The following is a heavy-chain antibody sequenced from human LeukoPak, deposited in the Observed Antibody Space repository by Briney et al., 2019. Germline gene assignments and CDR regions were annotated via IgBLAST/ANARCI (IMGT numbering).Heavy chain of an antibody. J-gene: IGHJ3*02. V-gene: IGHV1-2*06. CDR3: ARGDWNDAHDAFDI. CDR1: GYTFTGYY. Sequence: ASVKVSCKASGYTFTGYYMHWVRQAPGQGLEWMGRINPNSGGTNYAQKFQGRVTMTRDTSISTAYMELSRLRSDDTAVYYCARGDWNDAHDAFDIWGQGTMVTVSS. CDR2: INPNSGGT. D-gene: IGHD1-1*01.